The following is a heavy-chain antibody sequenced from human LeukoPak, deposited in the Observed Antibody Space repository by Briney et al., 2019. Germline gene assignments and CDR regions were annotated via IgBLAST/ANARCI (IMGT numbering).Heavy chain of an antibody. V-gene: IGHV1-2*02. Sequence: VASVKVSCKASGYTFTGYYMHWVRQAPGQGLEWMGWINPNSGGTNYAQKFQGRVTMTRDTSISTAYMELSRLRSDDTAVYYCARDTVAGSSLCDYWGQGTLVTVSS. D-gene: IGHD6-19*01. J-gene: IGHJ4*02. CDR3: ARDTVAGSSLCDY. CDR2: INPNSGGT. CDR1: GYTFTGYY.